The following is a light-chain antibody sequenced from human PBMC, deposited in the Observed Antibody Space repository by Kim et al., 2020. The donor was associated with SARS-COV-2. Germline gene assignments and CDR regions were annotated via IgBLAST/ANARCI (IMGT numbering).Light chain of an antibody. Sequence: QSVLTQPPSVSGAPGQRVTISCTGSSSNIGAGYDVHWYQQFPGTAPKLLIYGNSNRPSGVPDRFSGSKSGTSASLAITGLQAEDEADYYCQSYDSSLSRFYVFGTGTKVTVL. J-gene: IGLJ1*01. CDR1: SSNIGAGYD. V-gene: IGLV1-40*01. CDR3: QSYDSSLSRFYV. CDR2: GNS.